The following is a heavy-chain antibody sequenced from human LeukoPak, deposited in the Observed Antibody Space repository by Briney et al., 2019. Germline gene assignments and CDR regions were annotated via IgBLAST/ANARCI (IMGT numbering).Heavy chain of an antibody. CDR3: ARETGYSSGWYGGIDY. CDR1: GYTFTSYG. D-gene: IGHD6-19*01. Sequence: ASVKVSCKASGYTFTSYGISWVRQAPGQGLEWMGWISAYNGNTNYAQKLQGGVTMTTDTSTSTAYMELRSLRSDDTAVYYCARETGYSSGWYGGIDYWGQGTLVTVSS. V-gene: IGHV1-18*01. CDR2: ISAYNGNT. J-gene: IGHJ4*02.